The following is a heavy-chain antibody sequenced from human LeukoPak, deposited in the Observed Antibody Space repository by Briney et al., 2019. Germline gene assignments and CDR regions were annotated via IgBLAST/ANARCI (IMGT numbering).Heavy chain of an antibody. Sequence: SETLSLTCTVSGYSITSGYYWGWIRQPPGRGLEWIGTIHHSGSTYYNPSLKSRVTISVDTSKNQFSLKLSSVTAADTAVYYCARDVVVVAGHFDYWGQGTLVTVSS. CDR1: GYSITSGYY. CDR2: IHHSGST. D-gene: IGHD2-15*01. CDR3: ARDVVVVAGHFDY. V-gene: IGHV4-38-2*02. J-gene: IGHJ4*02.